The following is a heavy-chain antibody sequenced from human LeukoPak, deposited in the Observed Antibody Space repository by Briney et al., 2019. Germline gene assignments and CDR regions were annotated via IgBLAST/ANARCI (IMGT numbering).Heavy chain of an antibody. Sequence: SVKVSCKASGFTFTSSAIQWVRQARGQHLEWIGWIVVGSGNTNYAQKFQERVTITRDMSTSTAYMELSSLRSEDTAVYYCAATTMVVMGGVYYGMDVWGQGTTVTVSS. D-gene: IGHD4-23*01. V-gene: IGHV1-58*02. J-gene: IGHJ6*02. CDR1: GFTFTSSA. CDR2: IVVGSGNT. CDR3: AATTMVVMGGVYYGMDV.